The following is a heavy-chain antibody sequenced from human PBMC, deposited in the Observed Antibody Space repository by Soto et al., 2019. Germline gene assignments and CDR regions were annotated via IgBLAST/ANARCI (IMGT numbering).Heavy chain of an antibody. V-gene: IGHV1-18*01. CDR1: GYSFMRYG. Sequence: ASVKVSCKGFGYSFMRYGINWVRQAPGQGLEWVGWISPYSGYTHSAQKFHGRLTLTTDTSTRTAYLELRILRSADTDVYSCDREASVLIPAAQPSRFASWGQGTLVTVSS. D-gene: IGHD2-2*01. J-gene: IGHJ4*02. CDR2: ISPYSGYT. CDR3: DREASVLIPAAQPSRFAS.